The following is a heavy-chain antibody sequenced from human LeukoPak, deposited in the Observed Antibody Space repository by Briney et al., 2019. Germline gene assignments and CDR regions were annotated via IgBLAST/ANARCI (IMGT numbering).Heavy chain of an antibody. Sequence: GGSLRLSCAASGFTFSSYGMHWVRQAPGKELERVAFIRYDGSNKYYADSVKGRFTISRDNSKNTLYLQMNSLRAEDTAVYYCAKDQEMATSPYYFDYWGQGTLVTVSS. J-gene: IGHJ4*02. V-gene: IGHV3-30*02. CDR3: AKDQEMATSPYYFDY. CDR2: IRYDGSNK. D-gene: IGHD5-24*01. CDR1: GFTFSSYG.